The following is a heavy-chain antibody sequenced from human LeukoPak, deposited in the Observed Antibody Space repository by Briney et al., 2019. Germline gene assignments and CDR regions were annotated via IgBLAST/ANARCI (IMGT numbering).Heavy chain of an antibody. CDR3: ARTGTTMVRGVIITHDY. CDR2: INHSGST. Sequence: SETLSLTCAVYGGSFSGYYWSWIRQPPGKGLEWIGEINHSGSTNYNPSLKSRVTISVDTSKNQFSLKLSSVTAADTAVYYCARTGTTMVRGVIITHDYWGQGTLVTVSS. D-gene: IGHD3-10*01. V-gene: IGHV4-34*01. J-gene: IGHJ4*02. CDR1: GGSFSGYY.